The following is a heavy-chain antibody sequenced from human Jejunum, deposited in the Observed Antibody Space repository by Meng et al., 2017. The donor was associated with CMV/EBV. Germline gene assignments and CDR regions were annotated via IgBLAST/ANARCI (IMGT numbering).Heavy chain of an antibody. CDR2: VYYSGSA. Sequence: SGDSMRSHYWTWIRQPPGKGLEWMGPVYYSGSATYSPSLRSRVTISVDMSKNQFSLKLRSVTAADTAMYFCARGLGHASNNSHDYWGQGTLVTVSS. D-gene: IGHD1-1*01. CDR1: GDSMRSHY. V-gene: IGHV4-59*11. CDR3: ARGLGHASNNSHDY. J-gene: IGHJ4*02.